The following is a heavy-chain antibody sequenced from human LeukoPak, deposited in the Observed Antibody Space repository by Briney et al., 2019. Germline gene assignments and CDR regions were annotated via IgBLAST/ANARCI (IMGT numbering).Heavy chain of an antibody. J-gene: IGHJ5*02. V-gene: IGHV4-59*01. CDR1: GGSISFYY. CDR2: IYYNGST. Sequence: ASETLSLTCTVSGGSISFYYWSWIRQPPGKGLEWIGHIYYNGSTNYNPSLKSRVTISVDASKNQFSLKLSSVTAADTAVYYCARVGVFYFGSGGNWFDPWGQGTLVTVSS. CDR3: ARVGVFYFGSGGNWFDP. D-gene: IGHD3-10*01.